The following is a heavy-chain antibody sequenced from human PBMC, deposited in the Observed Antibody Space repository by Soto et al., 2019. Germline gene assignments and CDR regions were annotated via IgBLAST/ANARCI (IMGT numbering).Heavy chain of an antibody. D-gene: IGHD2-15*01. CDR1: GFTFTTYA. CDR3: ARDQCFGRSCYYFDF. Sequence: SLRLSCAASGFTFTTYAIHWVRQAPGKGLEWVAVISNDGRGKYYADSVKGRFTISRDNSKNTLYLQMNSLRSDDTAVYYCARDQCFGRSCYYFDFWGQGTLVTVSS. J-gene: IGHJ4*02. CDR2: ISNDGRGK. V-gene: IGHV3-30*04.